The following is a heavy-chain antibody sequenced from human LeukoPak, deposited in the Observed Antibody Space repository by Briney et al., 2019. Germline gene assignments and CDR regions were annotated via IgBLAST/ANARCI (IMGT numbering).Heavy chain of an antibody. CDR2: ICSSSGCT. Sequence: GGSLRLSCAASEFTFSSHPMGWVRRAPGKGLEWVSSICSSSGCTYYADSVRGRFAISRDDSKNTLYLQMNSLRAEDTAVYYCARISLPPSDNFDSWGQATLVTVSS. D-gene: IGHD2-21*01. CDR1: EFTFSSHP. CDR3: ARISLPPSDNFDS. J-gene: IGHJ4*02. V-gene: IGHV3-23*01.